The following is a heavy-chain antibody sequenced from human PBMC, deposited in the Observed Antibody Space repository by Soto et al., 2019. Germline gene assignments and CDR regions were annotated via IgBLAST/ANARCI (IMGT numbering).Heavy chain of an antibody. CDR2: ISSSSSYI. V-gene: IGHV3-21*01. Sequence: EVQLVESGGGLVKPGGSLRLSCAASGFTFSSYSMNWVRQAPGKGLEWVSSISSSSSYIYYADSVKGRFTISRDNAKNSLYLQMNSLRAEDTAVYYCARVGSSDIIPPIWGQGTMVTVSS. J-gene: IGHJ3*02. D-gene: IGHD6-13*01. CDR1: GFTFSSYS. CDR3: ARVGSSDIIPPI.